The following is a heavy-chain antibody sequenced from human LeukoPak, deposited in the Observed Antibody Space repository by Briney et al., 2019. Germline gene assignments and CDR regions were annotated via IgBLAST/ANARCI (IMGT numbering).Heavy chain of an antibody. CDR2: ISSSGSTI. Sequence: GGSLRLSCAASGFTFSSYEMNWVRQAPGKGLEWVSYISSSGSTIYYADSVKGRFTISRDNAKNSLHLQMNSLRAEDTAVYYCARNQYYDILTGYYPSGFDYWGQGTLVTVSS. D-gene: IGHD3-9*01. V-gene: IGHV3-48*03. J-gene: IGHJ4*02. CDR1: GFTFSSYE. CDR3: ARNQYYDILTGYYPSGFDY.